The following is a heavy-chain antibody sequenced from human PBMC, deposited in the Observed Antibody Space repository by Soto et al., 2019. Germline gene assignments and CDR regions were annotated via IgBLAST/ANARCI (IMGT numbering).Heavy chain of an antibody. CDR3: AKVLKAVAGTYDY. D-gene: IGHD6-19*01. CDR2: ISGSGDYT. Sequence: EVQLLESGGGLVQPGGSLRRSCAASGFTFSIYAMSWVRQAPGKGLEWFSAISGSGDYTYYADSVKGRFAISRDNSKNTLYLHMNSLRAEDTAVYYCAKVLKAVAGTYDYWGQGTLVTGSS. V-gene: IGHV3-23*01. CDR1: GFTFSIYA. J-gene: IGHJ4*02.